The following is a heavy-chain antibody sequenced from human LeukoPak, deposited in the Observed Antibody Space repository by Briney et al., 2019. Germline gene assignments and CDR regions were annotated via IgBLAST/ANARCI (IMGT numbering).Heavy chain of an antibody. Sequence: GASVKVSCKASGNTFTNNGISWVRQAPGQGLEWMGWISGYNGNTNYAQKFQGRVTMTTDTSTSTAYMELRSLRSDDTAVYYCARGGSSGWYYYYYYYMDVWGKGTTVTVSS. CDR1: GNTFTNNG. J-gene: IGHJ6*03. CDR3: ARGGSSGWYYYYYYYMDV. V-gene: IGHV1-18*01. D-gene: IGHD6-19*01. CDR2: ISGYNGNT.